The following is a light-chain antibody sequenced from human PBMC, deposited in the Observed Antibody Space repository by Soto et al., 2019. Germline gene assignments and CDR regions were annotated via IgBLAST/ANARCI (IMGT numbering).Light chain of an antibody. V-gene: IGLV8-61*01. J-gene: IGLJ3*02. CDR1: SGSVSTNYY. Sequence: QTVVTQEPSFSVSPGGTVTLTCGLSSGSVSTNYYPSWYQQTPGQAPRTLMHSSNTRSSGVPDRFSGSILGNKAALTITGAQADDEADYYCALYMGSGIWVFGGGTQLTV. CDR2: SSN. CDR3: ALYMGSGIWV.